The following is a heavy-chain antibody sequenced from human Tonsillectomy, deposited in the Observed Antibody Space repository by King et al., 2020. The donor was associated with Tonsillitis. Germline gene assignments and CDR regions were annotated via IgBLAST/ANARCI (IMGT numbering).Heavy chain of an antibody. J-gene: IGHJ5*02. CDR2: TNHTGST. CDR1: GGSFSDYY. D-gene: IGHD2-8*02. V-gene: IGHV4-34*01. CDR3: ASISEGHDHCTCAHYASNCFDP. Sequence: QVQLPQWGAGLLKPSETLSLTCAVYGGSFSDYYWSWIRQPPGKGLEWIGETNHTGSTNYNPSLKSRVTISVDTSKNQFSLKLSSVTAADTAVYYCASISEGHDHCTCAHYASNCFDPWGQGTLVTVSS.